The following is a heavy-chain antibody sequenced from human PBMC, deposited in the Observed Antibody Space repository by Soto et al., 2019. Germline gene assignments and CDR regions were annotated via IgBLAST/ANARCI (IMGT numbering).Heavy chain of an antibody. Sequence: QVQLQESGPGLVKPSETLSLTCTVSGGSISSYYWSWIRQPPGKGLEWIGNVFYSGRTNYNPSLKSRVTISVDTSKNQFSLRLSSVTAADTAIYYCAREIGYSSSSSYWFDSWGQGNLVTVSS. J-gene: IGHJ5*01. D-gene: IGHD2-15*01. CDR3: AREIGYSSSSSYWFDS. CDR1: GGSISSYY. CDR2: VFYSGRT. V-gene: IGHV4-59*01.